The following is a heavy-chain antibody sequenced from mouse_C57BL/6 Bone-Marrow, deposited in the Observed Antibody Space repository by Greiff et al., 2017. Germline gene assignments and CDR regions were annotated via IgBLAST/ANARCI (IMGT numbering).Heavy chain of an antibody. V-gene: IGHV2-2*01. CDR2: IWSGGST. D-gene: IGHD2-5*01. CDR3: ARESPYYSNAMDY. Sequence: QVQLKESGPGLVQPSQSLSITCTVSGFSLTSYGVHWVRQSPGKGLEWLGVIWSGGSTDYNAAFISRLSISKDNSKSQVFFKMNSLQADDTAIYYCARESPYYSNAMDYWGQGTSVTVSS. J-gene: IGHJ4*01. CDR1: GFSLTSYG.